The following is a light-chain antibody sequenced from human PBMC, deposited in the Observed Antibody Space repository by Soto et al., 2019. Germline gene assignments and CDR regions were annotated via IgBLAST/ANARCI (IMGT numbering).Light chain of an antibody. CDR2: GAS. CDR1: RGVGNS. Sequence: DVQMTQSPSSLYASVGDRGTITCRASRGVGNSLAWYQQKPGKVPTLLIYGASTLESGVPSRFSGSGSGTFFTLIINSLQPDDVATYYCQKYDSAPFIFGPGSKVNLK. CDR3: QKYDSAPFI. J-gene: IGKJ3*01. V-gene: IGKV1-27*01.